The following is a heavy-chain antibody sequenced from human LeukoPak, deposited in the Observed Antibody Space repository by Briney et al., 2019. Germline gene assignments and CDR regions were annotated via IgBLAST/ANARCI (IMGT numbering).Heavy chain of an antibody. CDR1: GASISSSTYY. J-gene: IGHJ4*02. V-gene: IGHV4-39*07. CDR2: ASYSGNT. CDR3: ARDQYYDVSTYYEIDY. Sequence: PSETLSLACTVSGASISSSTYYWGWIRQPPGKGLEWIGSASYSGNTYYNPSLKSRVTILVDTSKNQFSLKMTSVTAADTAVYYCARDQYYDVSTYYEIDYWGQGTLVTVSS. D-gene: IGHD3-22*01.